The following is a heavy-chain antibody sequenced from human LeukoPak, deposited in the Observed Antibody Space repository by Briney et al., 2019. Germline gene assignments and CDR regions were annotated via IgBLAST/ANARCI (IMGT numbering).Heavy chain of an antibody. CDR1: GFTFSSYS. D-gene: IGHD4-11*01. J-gene: IGHJ6*02. V-gene: IGHV3-48*02. CDR2: ISSSSSAI. Sequence: PGGSLRLSCAASGFTFSSYSMNWVRQAPGKGLEWVSYISSSSSAIYYADSVKGRFTISRDNAKNSLYLQMNSLRDEDTAVYYCARDVPSYSNYYYYYGMDVWGQGTTVTVSS. CDR3: ARDVPSYSNYYYYYGMDV.